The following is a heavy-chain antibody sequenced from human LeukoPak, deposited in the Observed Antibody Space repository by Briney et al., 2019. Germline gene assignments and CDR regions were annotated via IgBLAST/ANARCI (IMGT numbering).Heavy chain of an antibody. D-gene: IGHD3-3*01. CDR2: ISGSGGST. Sequence: GGSLRLSCAASGFTFSSYAMSWVRQAPGKALEWVSSISGSGGSTYYGDSVKGRFTISRDNSKKTLHLQMNSLRAEDMAVYYCTIEGRYDFWSGYHDYWGQGTLVTVSS. V-gene: IGHV3-23*01. CDR1: GFTFSSYA. J-gene: IGHJ4*02. CDR3: TIEGRYDFWSGYHDY.